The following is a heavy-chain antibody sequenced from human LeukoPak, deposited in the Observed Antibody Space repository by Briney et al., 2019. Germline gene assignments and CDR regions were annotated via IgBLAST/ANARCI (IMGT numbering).Heavy chain of an antibody. Sequence: GGSLRLSCAASGFRFEDYVMHWARQAPGKGLEWVSLISWDGGSTYYADSVKGRFTISRDNSKNSLYLQMNSLRAEDTALYYCAKDAGYDSSLLDYWGQGTLVTVSS. J-gene: IGHJ4*02. CDR2: ISWDGGST. CDR1: GFRFEDYV. D-gene: IGHD3-22*01. CDR3: AKDAGYDSSLLDY. V-gene: IGHV3-43D*03.